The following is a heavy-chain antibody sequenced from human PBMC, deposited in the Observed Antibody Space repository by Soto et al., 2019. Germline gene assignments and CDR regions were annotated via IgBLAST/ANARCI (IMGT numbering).Heavy chain of an antibody. D-gene: IGHD4-17*01. CDR3: AKGLTTVNGPDY. CDR1: GFTFSSYA. Sequence: GGSLRLSCAASGFTFSSYAMSWARQAPGKGLEWVSAISGSGGSTYYADSVKGRFTISRDNSKNTLYPQMNSLRAEDTAVYYCAKGLTTVNGPDYWGQGTLVTVSS. V-gene: IGHV3-23*01. CDR2: ISGSGGST. J-gene: IGHJ4*02.